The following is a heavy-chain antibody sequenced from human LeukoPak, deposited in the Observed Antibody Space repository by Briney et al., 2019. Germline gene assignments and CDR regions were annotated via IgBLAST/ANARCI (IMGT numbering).Heavy chain of an antibody. V-gene: IGHV1-8*01. D-gene: IGHD6-19*01. CDR3: ARVYTAVAYAFDI. Sequence: ASVKVSCKASGYTFTSYDINWVRQATGQGLEWMGWMNPNSGNTGYAQMFQGRVTMTRNTSISTAYMELSSLRSEDTAVYYCARVYTAVAYAFDIWGQGTMVTVSS. CDR1: GYTFTSYD. CDR2: MNPNSGNT. J-gene: IGHJ3*02.